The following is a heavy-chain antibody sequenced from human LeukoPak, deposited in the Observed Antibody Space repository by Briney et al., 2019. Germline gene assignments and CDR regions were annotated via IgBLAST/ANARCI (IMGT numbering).Heavy chain of an antibody. V-gene: IGHV3-33*06. CDR2: IWYDGSNK. Sequence: PGGSLRLSCAASGFTFSDYYMSWIRQAPGKGLEWVAVIWYDGSNKYYADSVKGRFTISRDNSKNTLYLQMNSLRAEDTAVYYCAKDRKRVGAKYYFDYWGQGTLVTVSS. J-gene: IGHJ4*02. CDR3: AKDRKRVGAKYYFDY. D-gene: IGHD1-26*01. CDR1: GFTFSDYY.